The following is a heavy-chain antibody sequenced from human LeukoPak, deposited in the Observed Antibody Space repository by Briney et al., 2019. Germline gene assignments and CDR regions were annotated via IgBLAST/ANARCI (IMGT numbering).Heavy chain of an antibody. CDR2: ISSSGGTI. CDR3: ATVGDYSGNYRFYFDY. CDR1: GFTFSSYE. Sequence: GGSLRLSCVASGFTFSSYEMNWVRQVPGKGLEWVSFISSSGGTIYYADSVKGRFTISRDDAKNSLYLQMNSLRAEDTAVYYCATVGDYSGNYRFYFDYWGQGTLVTVSS. V-gene: IGHV3-48*03. J-gene: IGHJ4*02. D-gene: IGHD1-26*01.